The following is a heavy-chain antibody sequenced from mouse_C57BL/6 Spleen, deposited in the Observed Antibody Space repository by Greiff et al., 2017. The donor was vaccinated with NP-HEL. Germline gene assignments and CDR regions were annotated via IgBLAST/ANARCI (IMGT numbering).Heavy chain of an antibody. V-gene: IGHV5-17*01. CDR1: GFTFSDYG. CDR3: AGHDAWFAY. D-gene: IGHD2-12*01. CDR2: ISSGSSTI. Sequence: EVKLLESGGGLVKPGGSLKLSCAASGFTFSDYGMHWVRQAPEKGLEWVAYISSGSSTIYYADTVKGRFTISRDNAKNTLFLQMTSLRSEDTAMYYCAGHDAWFAYWGQGTLVTVSA. J-gene: IGHJ3*01.